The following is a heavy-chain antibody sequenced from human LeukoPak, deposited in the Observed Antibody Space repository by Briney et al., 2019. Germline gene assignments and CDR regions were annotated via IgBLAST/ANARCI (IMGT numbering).Heavy chain of an antibody. CDR2: INHSGST. J-gene: IGHJ5*02. V-gene: IGHV4-34*01. D-gene: IGHD3-22*01. CDR3: ASLTMIVVP. CDR1: GGSISSYY. Sequence: SETLSLTCTVSGGSISSYYWSWIRQPPGKGLEWIGEINHSGSTNYNPSLKSRVTISVDTSKNQFSLKLSSVTAADTAVYYCASLTMIVVPWGQGTLVTVSS.